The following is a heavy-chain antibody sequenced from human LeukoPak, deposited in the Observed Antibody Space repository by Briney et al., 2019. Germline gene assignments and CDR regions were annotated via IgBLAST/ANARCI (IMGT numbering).Heavy chain of an antibody. D-gene: IGHD3-22*01. Sequence: GASVKVSCKASGYTFTSYYMHWVRQAPGQGLEWMGWINPNSGGTNYAQKFQGRVTMTRDTSISTAYMELSRLRSDDTAVYYCARDLKYYYDSSGYYYYWGQGTLVTVSS. CDR2: INPNSGGT. V-gene: IGHV1-2*02. CDR3: ARDLKYYYDSSGYYYY. J-gene: IGHJ4*02. CDR1: GYTFTSYY.